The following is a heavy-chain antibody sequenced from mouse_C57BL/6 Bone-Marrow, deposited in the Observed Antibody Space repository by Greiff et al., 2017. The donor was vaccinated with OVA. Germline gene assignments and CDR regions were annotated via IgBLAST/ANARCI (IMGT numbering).Heavy chain of an antibody. J-gene: IGHJ4*01. CDR2: IWGGGST. V-gene: IGHV2-9*01. Sequence: VQLVESGPGLVAPSQSLSITCTVSGFSFTSYGVDWVRQPPGKGLEWLGVIWGGGSTNYNSALMSRLSISKDNSKSQVFLKMNSLQTDDTAMYYCAKLMGLLRDGNAMDYWGQGTSVTVSS. D-gene: IGHD1-1*01. CDR3: AKLMGLLRDGNAMDY. CDR1: GFSFTSYG.